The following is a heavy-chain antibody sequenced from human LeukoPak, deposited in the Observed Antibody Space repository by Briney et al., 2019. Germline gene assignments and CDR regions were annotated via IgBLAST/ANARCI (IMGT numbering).Heavy chain of an antibody. D-gene: IGHD4-23*01. CDR1: GGTFSIYA. V-gene: IGHV1-69*13. J-gene: IGHJ2*01. CDR2: IIPIFGTA. CDR3: ARVRYGGNPRWYFDL. Sequence: SVKVSCKASGGTFSIYAISWVRQAPGQGLEWMGGIIPIFGTANYAQKFQGRVTITADESTSTAYMELSSLRSEDTAVYYCARVRYGGNPRWYFDLWGRGTLVTVSS.